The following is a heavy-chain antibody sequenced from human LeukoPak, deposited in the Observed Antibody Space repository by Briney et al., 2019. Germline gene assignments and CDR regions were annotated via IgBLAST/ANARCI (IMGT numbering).Heavy chain of an antibody. J-gene: IGHJ4*02. CDR2: ISYDGSNK. CDR3: ARVGSSGWYADY. Sequence: PGGSLRLSCAASGFTFSSYAMHWVRQAPGKGLEWVAVISYDGSNKYYADSVKGRFTISRDNSKNTLYLQMNSLRAEDTAVYYCARVGSSGWYADYWGQGTLVTVSS. D-gene: IGHD6-19*01. V-gene: IGHV3-30-3*01. CDR1: GFTFSSYA.